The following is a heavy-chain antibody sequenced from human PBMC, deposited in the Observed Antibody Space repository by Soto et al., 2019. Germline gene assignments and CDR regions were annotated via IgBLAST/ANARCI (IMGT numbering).Heavy chain of an antibody. D-gene: IGHD6-6*01. CDR2: IHVGNGNT. CDR3: ARGGRVYGGSFDF. CDR1: GYTITSYA. Sequence: QVQFVQSGAEEKKPGASVKVSCKASGYTITSYAVHWVRQVPGQRPEWMGWIHVGNGNTKYSQRFQDRFTVTKDTSAYTVYMELSSLTSEDTALYYCARGGRVYGGSFDFWGQGTLVTVSS. V-gene: IGHV1-3*05. J-gene: IGHJ4*02.